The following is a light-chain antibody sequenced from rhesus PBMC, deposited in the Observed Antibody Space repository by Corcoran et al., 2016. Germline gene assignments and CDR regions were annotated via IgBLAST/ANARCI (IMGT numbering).Light chain of an antibody. V-gene: IGKV3-10*01. CDR3: YQHSSGYS. CDR2: GAS. Sequence: QVILTQSPATLSLSPGERATLSCRASQSVSSYLAWYQQNTGQVPRLLIYGASSRATGIPVRFSGSGSVTDVTHTISRLETEDVGVYHCYQHSSGYSFGQGTKVEIK. CDR1: QSVSSY. J-gene: IGKJ2*01.